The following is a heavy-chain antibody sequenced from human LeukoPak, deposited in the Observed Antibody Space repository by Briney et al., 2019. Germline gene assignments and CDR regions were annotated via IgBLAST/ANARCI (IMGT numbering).Heavy chain of an antibody. CDR1: GGSISSSSYY. Sequence: SETLSLTCTVSGGSISSSSYYWGWIRQPPGKGLEWIGSIYYSGSTYYNPSLKSRVTISVDTSKNQFSLKPSSVTAADTAVYYCASGYSSSWYAYWGQGTLVTVSS. V-gene: IGHV4-39*01. J-gene: IGHJ4*02. CDR3: ASGYSSSWYAY. D-gene: IGHD6-13*01. CDR2: IYYSGST.